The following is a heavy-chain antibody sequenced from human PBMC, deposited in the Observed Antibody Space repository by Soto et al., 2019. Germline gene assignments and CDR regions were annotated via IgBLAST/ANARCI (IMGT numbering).Heavy chain of an antibody. J-gene: IGHJ5*02. CDR1: GFTFSNAW. D-gene: IGHD4-17*01. CDR3: TTRPITTVTMEDWFDP. CDR2: IKSKTDGGTT. V-gene: IGHV3-15*01. Sequence: GGSLRLSCAASGFTFSNAWMSWVRQAPGKGLEWVGRIKSKTDGGTTDYAAPVKGRFTISRDDSKNTLYLQMNSLKTEDTAVYYCTTRPITTVTMEDWFDPWGQGTLVTVSS.